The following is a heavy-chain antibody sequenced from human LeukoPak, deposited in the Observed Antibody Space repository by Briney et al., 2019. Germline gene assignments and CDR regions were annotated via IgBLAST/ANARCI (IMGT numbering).Heavy chain of an antibody. V-gene: IGHV1-69*05. J-gene: IGHJ4*02. CDR1: GGTFSSYA. CDR2: IIPIFGTA. D-gene: IGHD3-10*01. Sequence: SVEVSCKASGGTFSSYAISWVRQAPGQGLEWMGGIIPIFGTANYAQKFQGRVTITTDESTSTAYMELSSLRSEDTAVYYCARGRLWFSYFDYWGQGTLVTVSS. CDR3: ARGRLWFSYFDY.